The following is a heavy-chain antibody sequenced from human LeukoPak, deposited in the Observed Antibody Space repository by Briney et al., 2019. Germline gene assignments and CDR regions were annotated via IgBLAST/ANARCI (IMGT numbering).Heavy chain of an antibody. Sequence: SETLSLTCTVSDYSISSGYYWGWIRQPPEKGLEWIGSIYHSGSTYYNPSLKSRVTISLDTSTNQFSLKLSSVTAADTAVYYCARDETGYYYMDVWGKGTTVTICS. CDR3: ARDETGYYYMDV. CDR1: DYSISSGYY. CDR2: IYHSGST. V-gene: IGHV4-38-2*02. J-gene: IGHJ6*03.